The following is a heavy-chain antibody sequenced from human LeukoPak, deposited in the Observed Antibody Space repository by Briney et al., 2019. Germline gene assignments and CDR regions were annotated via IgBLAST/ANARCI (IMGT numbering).Heavy chain of an antibody. CDR3: AIPPGSSLDY. D-gene: IGHD6-6*01. CDR1: GFTFSSYE. Sequence: PGGSLRLSCAASGFTFSSYEMNWVRQAPGKGLEWVSYISSSGSTIYYADSVKGRFTISRDNAKNSLYLQMNSLRAEDTAVYYCAIPPGSSLDYWGQVTLVTVSS. J-gene: IGHJ4*02. V-gene: IGHV3-48*03. CDR2: ISSSGSTI.